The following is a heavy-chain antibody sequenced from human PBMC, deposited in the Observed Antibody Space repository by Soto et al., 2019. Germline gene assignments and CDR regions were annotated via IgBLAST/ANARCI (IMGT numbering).Heavy chain of an antibody. CDR2: ISSSSSYI. CDR3: ARENVVVVAATRGAFDI. V-gene: IGHV3-21*01. J-gene: IGHJ3*02. D-gene: IGHD2-15*01. CDR1: GCTFSSYS. Sequence: PVGSLRLSCAASGCTFSSYSMSWVRQAPGKGLEWVSSISSSSSYIYYADSVKGRFTISRDNAKNSLYLQMNSLGAEDTAVYYCARENVVVVAATRGAFDIWGQGTMVTVSS.